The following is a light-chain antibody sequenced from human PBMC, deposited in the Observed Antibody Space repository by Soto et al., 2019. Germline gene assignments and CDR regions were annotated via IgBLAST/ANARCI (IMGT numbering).Light chain of an antibody. V-gene: IGKV3-20*01. CDR1: QSVTSNY. J-gene: IGKJ5*01. Sequence: EVVLTQSPCTLSLSPGERATLSCSASQSVTSNYLAWYQQKPGQAPRLLVYSASGRPGGIPDRFSGSGSGTDFTLTISRLEPEDFAVYYCQQQGRSWITFGQGTRLEIK. CDR3: QQQGRSWIT. CDR2: SAS.